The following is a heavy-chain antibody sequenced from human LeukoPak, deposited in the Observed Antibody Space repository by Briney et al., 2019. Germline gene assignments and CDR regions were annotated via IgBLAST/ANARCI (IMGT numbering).Heavy chain of an antibody. CDR3: ARGHAALDAFDI. V-gene: IGHV4-61*02. Sequence: SQTLSLTCTVSGGSISSGSYYWSWIRQPAGKGLEWIGRIYDSRSTNYNPSLKSRVIISVDTSKNQSSLNLNSVTAADTAVYYCARGHAALDAFDIWGQGTMVTVSS. CDR2: IYDSRST. J-gene: IGHJ3*02. CDR1: GGSISSGSYY. D-gene: IGHD2-15*01.